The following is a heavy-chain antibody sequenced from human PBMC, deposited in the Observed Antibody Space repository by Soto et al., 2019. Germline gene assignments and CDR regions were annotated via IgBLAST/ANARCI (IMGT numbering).Heavy chain of an antibody. V-gene: IGHV1-18*01. CDR2: ITASNGNA. CDR3: ARGASCSSTSCYDNFHYGLAV. Sequence: RQAPGQGLEWMGWITASNGNANYAREIQGRLTLTRDTSTNTASMELRSLRSDDTAVYYCARGASCSSTSCYDNFHYGLAVWGQGTTVTVSS. J-gene: IGHJ6*02. D-gene: IGHD2-2*01.